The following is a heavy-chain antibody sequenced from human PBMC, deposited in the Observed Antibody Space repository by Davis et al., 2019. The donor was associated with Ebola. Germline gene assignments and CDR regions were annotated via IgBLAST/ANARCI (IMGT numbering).Heavy chain of an antibody. Sequence: PGGSLRLSCAASGFTFSSYAMHWVRQAPGKGLAWVAVIAYDGSNKYYAASVKGRFTISRDNSKNTLYLQMNSLRAEDTAVYYCAKGTTMTYWGQGTLVTVSS. CDR1: GFTFSSYA. V-gene: IGHV3-30*04. CDR2: IAYDGSNK. CDR3: AKGTTMTY. D-gene: IGHD3-22*01. J-gene: IGHJ4*02.